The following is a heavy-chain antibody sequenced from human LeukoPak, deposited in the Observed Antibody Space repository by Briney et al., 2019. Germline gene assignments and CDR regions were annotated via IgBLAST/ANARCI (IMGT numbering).Heavy chain of an antibody. Sequence: GGSLRLSCAASGFTFSSYSMNWVRQAPGKGLEWVSYISSSGSTIYYADSVKGRFTISRHNAKNSLYLQMNSLRAEDTAVYYCARDYGGSSPFDYWGQGTLVTVSS. CDR1: GFTFSSYS. V-gene: IGHV3-48*04. CDR3: ARDYGGSSPFDY. CDR2: ISSSGSTI. D-gene: IGHD4-23*01. J-gene: IGHJ4*02.